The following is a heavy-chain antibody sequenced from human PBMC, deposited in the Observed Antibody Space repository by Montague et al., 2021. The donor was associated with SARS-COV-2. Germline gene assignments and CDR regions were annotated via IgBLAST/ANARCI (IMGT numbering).Heavy chain of an antibody. D-gene: IGHD6-19*01. V-gene: IGHV6-1*01. CDR3: ARGADRYYFYGMGV. J-gene: IGHJ6*02. CDR2: AYYRSKWYN. CDR1: EDSVSSNSAA. Sequence: CAISEDSVSSNSAAWNWIRQSPSRGLEWLGRAYYRSKWYNEYAVSVNSRITINPDTSKNQFSLQVNSVTPEDTAVYYCARGADRYYFYGMGVWGQGTTVTVSS.